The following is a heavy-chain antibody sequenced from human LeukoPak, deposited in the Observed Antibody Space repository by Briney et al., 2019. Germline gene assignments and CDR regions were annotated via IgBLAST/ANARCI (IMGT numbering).Heavy chain of an antibody. CDR1: GGSISSGDYY. Sequence: TLSLTCTVSGGSISSGDYYWSWIRQPPGKGLEWIGYIYYSGSTYYNPSLKSRVTISVDTSKNQFSLKLSSVTAADTAVYYCARGVVPAALFDYWGQGTLVTASS. D-gene: IGHD2-2*01. V-gene: IGHV4-30-4*01. CDR2: IYYSGST. J-gene: IGHJ4*02. CDR3: ARGVVPAALFDY.